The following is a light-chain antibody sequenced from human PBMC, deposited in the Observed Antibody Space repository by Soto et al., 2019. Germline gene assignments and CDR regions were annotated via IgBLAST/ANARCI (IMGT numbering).Light chain of an antibody. CDR1: NNDVANYNL. CDR2: EGS. Sequence: QSALTQPASVSGSPGQSITISCTGTNNDVANYNLVSWYQHHPGKAPKLRIYEGSKRPSGVSNRFSGSKSANTASLTISGRQAEDEADYYCCSYAGSRSWVFGGGTKLTVL. V-gene: IGLV2-23*01. CDR3: CSYAGSRSWV. J-gene: IGLJ3*02.